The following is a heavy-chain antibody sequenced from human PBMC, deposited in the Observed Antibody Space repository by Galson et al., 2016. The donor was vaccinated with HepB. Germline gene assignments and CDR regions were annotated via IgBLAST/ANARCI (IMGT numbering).Heavy chain of an antibody. CDR2: ITSRSSHI. CDR3: AKSGSTGGIDY. CDR1: GFTLNSYS. V-gene: IGHV3-21*01. Sequence: SLRLSCAASGFTLNSYSLNWVRQAPGKGLEWVSSITSRSSHIFYADSVRGRFTVSRDNVKNSLSLQMNSLRADDTAVYFCAKSGSTGGIDYWGQGTLVTVSS. D-gene: IGHD2-8*02. J-gene: IGHJ4*02.